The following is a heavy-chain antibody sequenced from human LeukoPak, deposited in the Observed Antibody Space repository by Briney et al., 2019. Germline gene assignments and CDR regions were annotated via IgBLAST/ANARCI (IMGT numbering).Heavy chain of an antibody. CDR3: ARGDSSGWRYYYYYYMDV. V-gene: IGHV4-39*01. CDR1: GGSISSNSYY. CDR2: IYYSGST. J-gene: IGHJ6*03. D-gene: IGHD6-19*01. Sequence: PSETLSLTCTVSGGSISSNSYYWGWIRQPPGKGLEWIGSIYYSGSTYYNPSLKSRVTISVDTSKNQFSLKLSSVTAADTAVYHCARGDSSGWRYYYYYYMDVWGKGTTVTVSS.